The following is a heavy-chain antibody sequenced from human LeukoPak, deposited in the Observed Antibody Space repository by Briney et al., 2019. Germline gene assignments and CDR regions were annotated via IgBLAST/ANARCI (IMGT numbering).Heavy chain of an antibody. CDR3: AKDPLGYCSGSSCFHYFDY. J-gene: IGHJ4*02. Sequence: PGGSLRLSCAVFGFTFRNYAMSGGRRGPGKGWGGVSTFSGRGDSTDSADSARGRFTISRDNSKNTLYLQMTSLRAEDTAIYYCAKDPLGYCSGSSCFHYFDYWGQGTLVTVSS. CDR1: GFTFRNYA. CDR2: FSGRGDST. D-gene: IGHD2-15*01. V-gene: IGHV3-23*01.